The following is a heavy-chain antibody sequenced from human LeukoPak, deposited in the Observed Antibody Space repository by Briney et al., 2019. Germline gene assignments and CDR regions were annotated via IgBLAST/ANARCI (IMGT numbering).Heavy chain of an antibody. CDR1: GYTFTSYY. CDR2: INPSGGST. J-gene: IGHJ4*02. D-gene: IGHD4-11*01. Sequence: GASVKVSCKASGYTFTSYYMHWVRQAPGQGLEWMGIINPSGGSTSYAQKFQGRVTMTRDTSTSTVYMELSSLRSEDTAVYYCAMSNYAVTPFDYWGQGTLVTVSS. CDR3: AMSNYAVTPFDY. V-gene: IGHV1-46*03.